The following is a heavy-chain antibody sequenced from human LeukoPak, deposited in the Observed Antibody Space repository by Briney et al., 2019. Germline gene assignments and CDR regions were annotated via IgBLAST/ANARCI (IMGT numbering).Heavy chain of an antibody. V-gene: IGHV4-59*01. D-gene: IGHD6-19*01. J-gene: IGHJ6*02. CDR3: ARNGIAVAGTHYYYGMDV. CDR1: GGSISSYY. CDR2: IYYSGST. Sequence: PSETLSLTCTVSGGSISSYYWSWIRQPPGKGLEWIGYIYYSGSTNYNPSLKSRVTISVDTSKNQFSLKLSSVTAADTAVYYCARNGIAVAGTHYYYGMDVWGQGTTVTVSS.